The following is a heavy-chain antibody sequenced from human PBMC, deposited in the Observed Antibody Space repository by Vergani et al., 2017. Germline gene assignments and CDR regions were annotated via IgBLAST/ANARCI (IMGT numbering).Heavy chain of an antibody. D-gene: IGHD3-10*01. J-gene: IGHJ5*02. Sequence: EVLLVESGGGLVQPGGSLRLSCAASGFTFSAYWMNWVRQAPGKGLEWVANIKQDGSEKYYVDSVKGRFTISRDNANNLVYLQMSSVRADDTAVYYCARDYGSAPPQSRRLLYDIGWCDPWGQGTLVTVSS. CDR3: ARDYGSAPPQSRRLLYDIGWCDP. CDR2: IKQDGSEK. CDR1: GFTFSAYW. V-gene: IGHV3-7*01.